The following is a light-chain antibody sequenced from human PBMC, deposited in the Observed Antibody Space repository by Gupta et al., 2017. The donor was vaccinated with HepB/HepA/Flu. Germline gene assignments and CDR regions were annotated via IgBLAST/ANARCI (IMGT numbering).Light chain of an antibody. V-gene: IGLV2-14*01. J-gene: IGLJ2*01. Sequence: QSALTQPAAVSWSPGQSITISCTAPSSDVGGYNYVSWYQQHPGNAPKLMIYDVSNRPSGVSNRFSGSKSGNTASLTISGLQAEDEADYYCSSYTSSSPDVVFGGGTKLTVL. CDR3: SSYTSSSPDVV. CDR1: SSDVGGYNY. CDR2: DVS.